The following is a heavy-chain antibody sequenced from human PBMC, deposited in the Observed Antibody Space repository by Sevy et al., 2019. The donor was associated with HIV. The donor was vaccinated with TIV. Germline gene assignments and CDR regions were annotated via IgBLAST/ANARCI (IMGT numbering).Heavy chain of an antibody. J-gene: IGHJ6*02. CDR1: GYTFTSYD. CDR3: ARDGSGRGVYYYYGMDV. V-gene: IGHV1-8*01. Sequence: ASVKVSCRASGYTFTSYDINWVRQATGQGLEWMGWMNPNSGNTGYAQKFQGKVTMTRNTSISTAYMEVSSLTSDDSAVYYCARDGSGRGVYYYYGMDVWGQGTTVTVSS. D-gene: IGHD3-10*01. CDR2: MNPNSGNT.